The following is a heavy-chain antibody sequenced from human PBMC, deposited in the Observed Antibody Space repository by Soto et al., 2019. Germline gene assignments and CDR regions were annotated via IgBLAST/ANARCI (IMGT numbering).Heavy chain of an antibody. CDR3: ARVCLNWFDP. V-gene: IGHV4-61*01. D-gene: IGHD3-16*01. J-gene: IGHJ5*02. CDR1: GCSVSSGHYY. CDR2: IYYSGST. Sequence: PXETRSLPCTVAGCSVSSGHYYWSWIRQPPGKGLEWIGYIYYSGSTNYNPSLKSRVTISVDTSKNQFSLKLSSVTAADTAVYYCARVCLNWFDPWGQGSLVTVSS.